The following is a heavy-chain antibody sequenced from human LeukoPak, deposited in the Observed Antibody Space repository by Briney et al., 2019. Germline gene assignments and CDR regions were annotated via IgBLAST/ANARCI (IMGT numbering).Heavy chain of an antibody. Sequence: GGSLRLSCAASGFTFSSYAMGWVRQAPGKGLEWVSAISGSGGSTYYADSVKGRFTISRDNSKNTLYLQMNSLRAEDTAVYYCAKNSWEHDAFDIWGQGTMVTVSS. V-gene: IGHV3-23*01. CDR3: AKNSWEHDAFDI. CDR2: ISGSGGST. D-gene: IGHD1-26*01. CDR1: GFTFSSYA. J-gene: IGHJ3*02.